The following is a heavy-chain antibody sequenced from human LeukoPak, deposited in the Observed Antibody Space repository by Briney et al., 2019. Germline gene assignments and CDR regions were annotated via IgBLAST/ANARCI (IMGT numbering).Heavy chain of an antibody. Sequence: GASVKVSCKASGYTFTDYYIHWVRQAPGQGLEWMGWINPNSDYTFYAQKFQGRVTLTRDTSIGTAYMELSSLRSEDTAVYYCARGQYDYVWGSYRYQFDYWGQGTLVTVSS. D-gene: IGHD3-16*02. CDR2: INPNSDYT. CDR3: ARGQYDYVWGSYRYQFDY. J-gene: IGHJ4*02. CDR1: GYTFTDYY. V-gene: IGHV1-2*02.